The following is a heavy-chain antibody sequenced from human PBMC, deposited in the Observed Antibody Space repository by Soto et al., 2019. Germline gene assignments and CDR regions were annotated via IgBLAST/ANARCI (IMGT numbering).Heavy chain of an antibody. Sequence: EVQLVESGGGLVQPGGSLRLSCAASGFTLSDNWIHWVRRAPGKGLVWVSRINNDGSSVTYVDSVKGRFTLSRDNAKNTWFLQMDSLRVEDTAMYYCVRAPEQRPFDYWGQGTLVTVSS. D-gene: IGHD6-25*01. CDR3: VRAPEQRPFDY. CDR1: GFTLSDNW. CDR2: INNDGSSV. V-gene: IGHV3-74*03. J-gene: IGHJ4*02.